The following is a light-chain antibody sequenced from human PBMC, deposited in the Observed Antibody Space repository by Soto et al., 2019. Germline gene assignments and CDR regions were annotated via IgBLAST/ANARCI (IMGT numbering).Light chain of an antibody. CDR2: AAS. CDR3: QQVNSYPIT. V-gene: IGKV1-9*01. CDR1: QGISSY. Sequence: DIQLTQSPSFLSASVGDRVTITCRASQGISSYLAWYHQKPGKAPKLLIYAASTLQSGVPSRFSGSGFRTECTLTISSLQPEDFSSYYCQQVNSYPITFGQGTRLEIK. J-gene: IGKJ5*01.